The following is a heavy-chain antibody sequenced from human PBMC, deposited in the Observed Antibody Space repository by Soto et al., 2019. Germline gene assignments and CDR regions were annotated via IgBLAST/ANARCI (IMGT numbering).Heavy chain of an antibody. V-gene: IGHV4-34*02. J-gene: IGHJ4*02. D-gene: IGHD6-19*01. CDR3: ARGRPGYISGWYRDF. CDR1: GGAFSGYS. Sequence: QVQLQQWGAGLLKPSETLSLTCAVYGGAFSGYSWSWLRQPPGKGLEWIGDINPSGSTNYNPSLKSRLTISGDTSTTRFSLKLTSVTAADTAVYYCARGRPGYISGWYRDFWGQGTLVTVSS. CDR2: INPSGST.